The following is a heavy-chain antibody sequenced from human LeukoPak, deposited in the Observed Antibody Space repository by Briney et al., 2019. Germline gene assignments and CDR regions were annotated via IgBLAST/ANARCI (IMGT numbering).Heavy chain of an antibody. CDR2: IYYSGST. CDR1: GGSVSNSGNY. J-gene: IGHJ6*04. D-gene: IGHD2-15*01. CDR3: ARDRSQDRYYYSGMDV. V-gene: IGHV4-61*08. Sequence: PSETLSLTCTVSGGSVSNSGNYWSWIRQPPGKGLEWIGYIYYSGSTNYNPSLKSRVTISADTSKDQFSLKLTSVTAADTAVYYCARDRSQDRYYYSGMDVWGKGTTVTVAS.